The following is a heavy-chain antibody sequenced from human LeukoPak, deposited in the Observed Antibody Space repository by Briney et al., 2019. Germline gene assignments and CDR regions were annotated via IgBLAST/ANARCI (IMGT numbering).Heavy chain of an antibody. CDR3: ARGRRTGDRGYYFDY. CDR1: GFTFSSYE. V-gene: IGHV3-48*03. D-gene: IGHD7-27*01. CDR2: ISSSDSII. J-gene: IGHJ4*02. Sequence: TGGSLRLSCAASGFTFSSYEMHWVHQAPGKGLEWVSYISSSDSIIYYADSMKGRLTISRDNANNSLYLQMNNLRAEDTAMYYCARGRRTGDRGYYFDYWGQGTLVTVSS.